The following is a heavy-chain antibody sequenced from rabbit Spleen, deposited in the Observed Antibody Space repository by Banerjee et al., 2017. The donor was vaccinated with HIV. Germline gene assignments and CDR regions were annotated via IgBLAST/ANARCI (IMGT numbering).Heavy chain of an antibody. J-gene: IGHJ4*01. CDR2: IDPVFGST. CDR3: VRDTWHFKL. D-gene: IGHD3-1*01. V-gene: IGHV1S40*01. CDR1: GFSFSSSDY. Sequence: QSLEESGGDLVKPGASLTLTCTASGFSFSSSDYMCWVRQAPGKGLEWIGYIDPVFGSTYYATWVNGRFTISSHNAQNTVDLQMNSLTAADTATYFCVRDTWHFKLWGQGTLVTVS.